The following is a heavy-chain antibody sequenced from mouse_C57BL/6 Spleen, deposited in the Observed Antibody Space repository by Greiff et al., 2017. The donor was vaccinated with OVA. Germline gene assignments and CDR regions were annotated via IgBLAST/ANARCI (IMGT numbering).Heavy chain of an antibody. CDR2: MYPGDGDT. CDR1: GYAFSSSW. J-gene: IGHJ4*01. Sequence: VQLQQSGPELVKPGASVKISCKASGYAFSSSWMNWVKQRPGKGLEWIGRMYPGDGDTNYNGKFKGKATLTADKSSSTAYMQLSSLTSEDSAVYFCATYRAHYYAMDYWGQGTSVTVSS. V-gene: IGHV1-82*01. CDR3: ATYRAHYYAMDY. D-gene: IGHD2-10*01.